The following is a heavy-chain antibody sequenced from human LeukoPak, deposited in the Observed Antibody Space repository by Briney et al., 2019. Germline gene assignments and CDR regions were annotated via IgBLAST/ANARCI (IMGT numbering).Heavy chain of an antibody. CDR1: GFTFRIYG. D-gene: IGHD5-24*01. V-gene: IGHV3-48*04. CDR3: ARATRNGYDY. CDR2: ISDDSDTI. Sequence: GGSLRFSCEASGFTFRIYGMNWVRQAPGKGPEWVSYISDDSDTIHYADSAKGRFTMSRDNAKNSLFLQMNSLRADDTAVYYCARATRNGYDYWGQGTLVSVSS. J-gene: IGHJ4*02.